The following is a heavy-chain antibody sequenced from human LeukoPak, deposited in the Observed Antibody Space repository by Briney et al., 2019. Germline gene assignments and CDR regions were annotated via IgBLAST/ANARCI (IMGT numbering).Heavy chain of an antibody. J-gene: IGHJ5*02. CDR2: INHSGST. CDR3: ARRWRYCSSTSCYNWFDP. Sequence: SETLSLTRAVYGGSFSGYYWSWIRQPPGKGLEWIGEINHSGSTNYNPSLKSRVTKSVDTSKNQFSLKLSSVTAADTAVYYCARRWRYCSSTSCYNWFDPWGQGTLVTVSS. CDR1: GGSFSGYY. D-gene: IGHD2-2*01. V-gene: IGHV4-34*01.